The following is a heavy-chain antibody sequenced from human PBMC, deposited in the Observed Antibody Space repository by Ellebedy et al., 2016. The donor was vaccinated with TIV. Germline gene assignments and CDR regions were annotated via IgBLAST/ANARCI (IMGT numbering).Heavy chain of an antibody. Sequence: GESLKISCKSSGYSFISYWIGWVRQMPGKGLEWMGYIYPGDSDNRYSPSFQGQVPISVDKSISTAYLQWSSLKASDTAMYYCARHGGTFYGSGSFQHWGQGTLVTVSS. J-gene: IGHJ1*01. V-gene: IGHV5-51*01. CDR1: GYSFISYW. CDR3: ARHGGTFYGSGSFQH. CDR2: IYPGDSDN. D-gene: IGHD3-10*01.